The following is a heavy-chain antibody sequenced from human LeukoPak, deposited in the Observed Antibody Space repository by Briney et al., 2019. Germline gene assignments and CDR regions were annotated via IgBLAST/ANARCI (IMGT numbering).Heavy chain of an antibody. V-gene: IGHV1-2*02. Sequence: ASVKVSCKASGYSFSGYYLHWVRQAPGQGLEWMGWINPNSGGTSYAQKFQGRVSMTRDTSISTVYMELSGLGYDDTAVYYCARGRVGVTLHYFDYWGQGTLVTVSS. D-gene: IGHD1-26*01. J-gene: IGHJ4*02. CDR1: GYSFSGYY. CDR2: INPNSGGT. CDR3: ARGRVGVTLHYFDY.